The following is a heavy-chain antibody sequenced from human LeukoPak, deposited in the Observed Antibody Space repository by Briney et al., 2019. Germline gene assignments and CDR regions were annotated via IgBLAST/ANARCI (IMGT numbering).Heavy chain of an antibody. D-gene: IGHD2-21*02. Sequence: GGSLRLSCAASGFTFSSYAMHWVRQAPGKGLEWVAVISYDGSNKYYADSVKGRFTISRDNSKNTLYLQMNSLRAEDTAVYYCARDTIIVVVTAIPDYWGQGTLVTVSS. CDR1: GFTFSSYA. V-gene: IGHV3-30-3*01. CDR2: ISYDGSNK. J-gene: IGHJ4*02. CDR3: ARDTIIVVVTAIPDY.